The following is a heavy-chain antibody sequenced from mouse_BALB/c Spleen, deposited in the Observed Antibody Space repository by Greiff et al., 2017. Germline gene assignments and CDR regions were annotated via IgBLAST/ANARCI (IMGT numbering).Heavy chain of an antibody. J-gene: IGHJ3*01. V-gene: IGHV2-9-2*01. Sequence: VQLVESGPGLVAPSQSLSITCTVSGFSLTSYDISWIRQPPGKGLEWLGVIWTGGGTNYNSAFMSRLSISKDNSKSQVFLKMNSLQTDDTAIYYCVRRFAYWGQGTLVTVSA. CDR1: GFSLTSYD. CDR3: VRRFAY. CDR2: IWTGGGT.